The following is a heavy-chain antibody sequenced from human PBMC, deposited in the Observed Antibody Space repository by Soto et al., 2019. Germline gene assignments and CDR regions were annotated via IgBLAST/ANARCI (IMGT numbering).Heavy chain of an antibody. Sequence: QVQLVQSGGGLVKTGGSLRLSCAASGFSFSDYYMTWIRQAPGKGLEWLAYITNTGSSRTYADSVKGRLSISRENARNSLSLQMDSLRVEDSAVYYCAREKGGWSYGLYQSYYGLDVWGQGTTVTVSS. J-gene: IGHJ6*02. V-gene: IGHV3-11*01. D-gene: IGHD3-16*01. CDR1: GFSFSDYY. CDR2: ITNTGSSR. CDR3: AREKGGWSYGLYQSYYGLDV.